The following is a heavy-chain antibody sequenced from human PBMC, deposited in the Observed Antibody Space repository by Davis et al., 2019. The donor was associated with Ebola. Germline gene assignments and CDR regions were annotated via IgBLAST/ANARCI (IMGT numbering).Heavy chain of an antibody. CDR3: AGGESGWDASDI. Sequence: GESLKISCAASGFTFSSYNMNWVRQAPGKGLEWVSYISSGSSTIYYADSVKGRFTISRDNAKNSLSLQMNSLRAEDTAVYYCAGGESGWDASDIWGRGTMVTVSS. V-gene: IGHV3-48*04. J-gene: IGHJ3*02. D-gene: IGHD6-19*01. CDR1: GFTFSSYN. CDR2: ISSGSSTI.